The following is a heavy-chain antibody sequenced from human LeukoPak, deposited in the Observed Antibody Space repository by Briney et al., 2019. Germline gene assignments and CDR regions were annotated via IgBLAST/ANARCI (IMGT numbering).Heavy chain of an antibody. CDR1: RFAFNTYG. CDR3: AKPLPGTAVAGDS. CDR2: IRYDGSVK. V-gene: IGHV3-30*02. D-gene: IGHD6-13*01. Sequence: GGSLRLSCEASRFAFNTYGMHWVRQAPGKGLEWVAYIRYDGSVKYYADSVKGRFTVSRDNSENTLYLQMNTLRPEDTAVFYCAKPLPGTAVAGDSWGQGTLVTVSS. J-gene: IGHJ4*02.